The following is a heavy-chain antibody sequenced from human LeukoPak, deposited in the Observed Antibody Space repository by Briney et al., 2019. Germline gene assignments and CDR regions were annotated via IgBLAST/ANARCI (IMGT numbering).Heavy chain of an antibody. CDR1: GFTVSSNY. Sequence: PGGSLRLSCAASGFTVSSNYMSWVRQAPGKGLEWVSVIYSGGSTYYADSVKGRFTISRDNSKNTLYLQMNSLRAEDTAVYYCAREPVVAPYRGWFDPWGQGTLVTVSS. V-gene: IGHV3-53*01. J-gene: IGHJ5*02. CDR3: AREPVVAPYRGWFDP. D-gene: IGHD2-15*01. CDR2: IYSGGST.